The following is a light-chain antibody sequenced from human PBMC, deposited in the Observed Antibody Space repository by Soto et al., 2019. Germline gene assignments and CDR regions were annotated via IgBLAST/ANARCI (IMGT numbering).Light chain of an antibody. Sequence: EIVLTQSPATLSLSPGERATLSCRASQSVSRYLAWFQQKPGQAPRLLIYDASNRATGIPARFSGSGSGKDFTLTISSLETEDFAVYYCQQRSDWPPGFGQGT. CDR3: QQRSDWPPG. J-gene: IGKJ5*01. CDR2: DAS. V-gene: IGKV3-11*01. CDR1: QSVSRY.